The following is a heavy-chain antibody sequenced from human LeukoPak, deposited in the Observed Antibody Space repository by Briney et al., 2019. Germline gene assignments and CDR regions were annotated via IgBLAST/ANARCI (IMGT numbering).Heavy chain of an antibody. V-gene: IGHV4-39*01. CDR1: GGSISSSGYY. D-gene: IGHD1-26*01. CDR3: ARHEYSGSYYGLSWFYP. CDR2: IYYSGST. Sequence: PSETLSLTCTVSGGSISSSGYYWGWIRQPPGKVLEWIASIYYSGSTYYNPSLKSRVTMSVDTSKNQLSLKLSSLTAADTAVYYCARHEYSGSYYGLSWFYPWGQGTLVTVSS. J-gene: IGHJ5*02.